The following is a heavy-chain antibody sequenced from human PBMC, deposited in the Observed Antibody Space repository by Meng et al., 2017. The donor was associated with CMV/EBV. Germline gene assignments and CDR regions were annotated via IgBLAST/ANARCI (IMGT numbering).Heavy chain of an antibody. CDR3: ARGGDSWYSDY. Sequence: VQVAAWVRNPGSSWTVSCKYSGGTFSTFASSWVQQAPGEGLEWMGGIIPVFETANYEERFQDRVTITADDSTTTAYMELSSLRADDTALYFCARGGDSWYSDYWGQGTLVTVSS. V-gene: IGHV1-69*01. CDR2: IIPVFETA. CDR1: GGTFSTFA. J-gene: IGHJ4*02. D-gene: IGHD1-26*01.